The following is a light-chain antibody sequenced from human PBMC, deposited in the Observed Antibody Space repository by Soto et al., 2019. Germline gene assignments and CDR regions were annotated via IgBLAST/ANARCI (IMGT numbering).Light chain of an antibody. V-gene: IGLV2-14*01. CDR2: EVS. CDR1: SRNVGGYKY. J-gene: IGLJ1*01. CDR3: SSYTSSSTLV. Sequence: QSVLTQPASVSGSPGQSITISCTGTSRNVGGYKYVSWYQQHPGKAPKLMIYEVSSRPSGVSDRFSGSKSGNTASLTISGLQAEDEADYYCSSYTSSSTLVFGPGTKLTVL.